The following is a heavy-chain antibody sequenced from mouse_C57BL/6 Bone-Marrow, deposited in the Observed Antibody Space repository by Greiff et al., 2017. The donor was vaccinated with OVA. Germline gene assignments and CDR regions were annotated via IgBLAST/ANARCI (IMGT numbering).Heavy chain of an antibody. CDR2: IYPGSGNT. D-gene: IGHD2-1*01. J-gene: IGHJ3*01. CDR1: GYTFTDYY. Sequence: QVQLKESGAELVRPGASVKLSCKASGYTFTDYYINWVKQRPGQGLEWIARIYPGSGNTYYNEKFKGKATLTAEKSSSTAYMQLSSLTSEDSAVYFCARSTMDSEGCAYWGQGTLVTVSA. CDR3: ARSTMDSEGCAY. V-gene: IGHV1-76*01.